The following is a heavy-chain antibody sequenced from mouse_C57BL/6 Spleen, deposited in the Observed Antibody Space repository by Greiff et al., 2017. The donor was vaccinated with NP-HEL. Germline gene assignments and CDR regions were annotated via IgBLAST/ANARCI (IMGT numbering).Heavy chain of an antibody. CDR1: GYTFTNYW. CDR2: IYPGGGYT. V-gene: IGHV1-63*01. Sequence: QVQLQQSGAELVRPGTSVKMSCKASGYTFTNYWIGWAKQRPGHGLEWIGDIYPGGGYTNYNEQFKGKATLTADQSSSTAYMPFSSLTSEDSAIYYCARVYDGYYVGYVDVWGTGTTVTVSS. CDR3: ARVYDGYYVGYVDV. J-gene: IGHJ1*03. D-gene: IGHD2-3*01.